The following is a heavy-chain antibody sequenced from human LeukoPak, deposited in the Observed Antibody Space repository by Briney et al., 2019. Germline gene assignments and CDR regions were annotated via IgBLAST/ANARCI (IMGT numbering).Heavy chain of an antibody. J-gene: IGHJ4*02. CDR3: ATDRSRTLDTAMVLDY. CDR1: GYTLTELS. V-gene: IGHV1-24*01. D-gene: IGHD5-18*01. Sequence: ASVEVSCKVSGYTLTELSMHWVRQAPGKGLEWMGGFDPEDGETIYAQKFQGRVTMTEDTSTDTAYMELSSLRSEDTAVYYCATDRSRTLDTAMVLDYWGQGTLVTVSS. CDR2: FDPEDGET.